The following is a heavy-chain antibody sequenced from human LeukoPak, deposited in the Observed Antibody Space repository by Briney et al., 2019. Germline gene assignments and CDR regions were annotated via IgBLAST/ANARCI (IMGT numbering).Heavy chain of an antibody. V-gene: IGHV4-39*01. CDR1: GGSISSSSYY. CDR3: ATYCSSTSCPQRRAFDT. J-gene: IGHJ3*02. Sequence: PSETLSLTCTVSGGSISSSSYYWGWIRQPPGKGLEWIGSIYYSGSTYYNPSLKSRVTISVDTSKNQFSLKLNSVTAADTAVYYCATYCSSTSCPQRRAFDTWGQGTMVTVSS. D-gene: IGHD2-2*01. CDR2: IYYSGST.